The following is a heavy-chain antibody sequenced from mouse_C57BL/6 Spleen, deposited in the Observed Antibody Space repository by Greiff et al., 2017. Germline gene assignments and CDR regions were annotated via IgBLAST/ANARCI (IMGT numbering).Heavy chain of an antibody. D-gene: IGHD2-1*01. CDR2: ISSGSSTI. CDR3: AVIYYGNTYYFDY. Sequence: EVKLQESGGGLVKPGGSLTLSCAASGFTFSDYGMHWVRQAPEKGLDWVAYISSGSSTIYYADTVKGRFTISRDNAKNTLCLQMTSLGSEDTAMYYCAVIYYGNTYYFDYWGQGTTLTVSS. V-gene: IGHV5-17*01. J-gene: IGHJ2*01. CDR1: GFTFSDYG.